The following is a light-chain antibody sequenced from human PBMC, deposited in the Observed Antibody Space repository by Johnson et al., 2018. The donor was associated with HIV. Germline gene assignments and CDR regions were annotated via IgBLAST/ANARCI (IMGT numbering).Light chain of an antibody. Sequence: QSVLTQPPSVSAAPGQRVTISCSGSSSNIGNNYVSWYQHLPGTAPKLLIYDNNKRPSGIPDRFSGSKSGTSATLGITGLQTGDEADYYCGTWDSSLCTYVFGTGTKVTVL. CDR3: GTWDSSLCTYV. V-gene: IGLV1-51*01. CDR2: DNN. CDR1: SSNIGNNY. J-gene: IGLJ1*01.